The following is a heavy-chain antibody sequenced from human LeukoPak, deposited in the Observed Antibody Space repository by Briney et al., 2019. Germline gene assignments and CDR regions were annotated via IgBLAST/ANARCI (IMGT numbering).Heavy chain of an antibody. V-gene: IGHV1-69*04. CDR2: ISPFFDIA. CDR3: AREFKQSNWNDGHWFDP. Sequence: ASVKVSCKASGGTFSTYGIRWVRQAPGQGLEWIGRISPFFDIANYAQKFQGRVTITADKSTSTAYMNLSSLRSEDTAIYYCAREFKQSNWNDGHWFDPWGQGTLVTVSS. D-gene: IGHD1-20*01. CDR1: GGTFSTYG. J-gene: IGHJ5*02.